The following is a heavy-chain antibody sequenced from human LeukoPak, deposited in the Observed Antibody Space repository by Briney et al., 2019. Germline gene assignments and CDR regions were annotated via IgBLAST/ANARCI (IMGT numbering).Heavy chain of an antibody. CDR1: GGSISSASYY. J-gene: IGHJ2*01. CDR2: IYYSGST. Sequence: SETLSLTCSVSGGSISSASYYWSFIRQPPGKGLEWIGSIYYSGSTYYNPSLRSRVTISVDTSKNKFSPKLRSVTAADTAVYYCSRRDCSRTDCFYWFFDLWGRGALLTVSS. CDR3: SRRDCSRTDCFYWFFDL. D-gene: IGHD2-2*01. V-gene: IGHV4-39*07.